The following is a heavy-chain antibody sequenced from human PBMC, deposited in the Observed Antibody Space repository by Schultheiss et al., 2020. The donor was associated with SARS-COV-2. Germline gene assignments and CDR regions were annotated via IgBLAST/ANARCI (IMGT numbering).Heavy chain of an antibody. D-gene: IGHD3-10*01. V-gene: IGHV5-51*01. CDR3: ARRPINGGDAFDI. CDR1: GYSFTSFW. Sequence: GESLKISCKGSGYSFTSFWIGWVRQMPGKGLEWMGIIYPGDSDTRYSPSFQGQVTISADKSISTAYLQWSSLKASDTAMYYCARRPINGGDAFDIWGQGTMVTVSS. J-gene: IGHJ3*02. CDR2: IYPGDSDT.